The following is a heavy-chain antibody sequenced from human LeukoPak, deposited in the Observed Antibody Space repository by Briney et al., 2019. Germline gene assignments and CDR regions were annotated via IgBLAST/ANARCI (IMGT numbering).Heavy chain of an antibody. Sequence: GSSVKVSCKASGGTFRSFGIGWVRQAPGHGLEWVGGIIPSFGTAKDAQRFHGRVTMTADESTSTAYMELGSLRSEDTAVYYCARAPRYLHGAFDIWGQGTMVTVSS. CDR3: ARAPRYLHGAFDI. CDR2: IIPSFGTA. J-gene: IGHJ3*02. CDR1: GGTFRSFG. D-gene: IGHD2-15*01. V-gene: IGHV1-69*01.